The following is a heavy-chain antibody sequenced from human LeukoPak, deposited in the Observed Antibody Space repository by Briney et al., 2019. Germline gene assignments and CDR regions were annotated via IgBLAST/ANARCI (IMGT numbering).Heavy chain of an antibody. Sequence: GGSLRLSCAVSGFSFSSYWMSWVRQAPGKGLEWVANINEAGSAEHYVDSVKGRFTISRDNLKNALYLQMNSLRAEDTAVYYCARDGSFLPMVRGVRGFTDYWGEGTLVTVSS. CDR3: ARDGSFLPMVRGVRGFTDY. V-gene: IGHV3-7*01. CDR1: GFSFSSYW. D-gene: IGHD3-10*01. CDR2: INEAGSAE. J-gene: IGHJ4*02.